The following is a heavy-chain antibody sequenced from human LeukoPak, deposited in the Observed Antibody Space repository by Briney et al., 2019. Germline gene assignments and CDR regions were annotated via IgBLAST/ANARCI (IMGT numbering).Heavy chain of an antibody. J-gene: IGHJ4*02. Sequence: ASVKVSCKASGYTFTDYAISWVRQAPGQGFEWMGWSSPYNGNTNYAQKFQGRVTMTEDTPTDTAYMELSSLRSEDTAVYYCATMGRKTGWFGELFPFDYWGQGTLVTVSS. V-gene: IGHV1-18*01. D-gene: IGHD3-10*01. CDR3: ATMGRKTGWFGELFPFDY. CDR2: SSPYNGNT. CDR1: GYTFTDYA.